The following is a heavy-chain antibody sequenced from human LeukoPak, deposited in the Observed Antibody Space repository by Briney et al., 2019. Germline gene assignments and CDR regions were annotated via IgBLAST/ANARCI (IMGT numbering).Heavy chain of an antibody. CDR2: IYYSGRT. CDR1: GGAISSSRYY. J-gene: IGHJ4*02. V-gene: IGHV4-39*01. CDR3: ASRYSSGWHTDY. D-gene: IGHD6-19*01. Sequence: SETLSLTCTVSGGAISSSRYYWGWIRQPPGKGLEWIGSIYYSGRTYYKSSLKSRITISVDTSKNQFSLKPSSVTAADTAIYYCASRYSSGWHTDYWGQGTLVTVSS.